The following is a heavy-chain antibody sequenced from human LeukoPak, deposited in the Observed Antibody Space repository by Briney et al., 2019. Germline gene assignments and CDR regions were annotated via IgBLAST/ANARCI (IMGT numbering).Heavy chain of an antibody. CDR1: GFTFSSYV. J-gene: IGHJ5*02. CDR3: AKDSDGWFDP. Sequence: PGRSLRLSCAASGFTFSSYVMHWVRQAPGKGLEWVAVIWYDGSNKYYADSVKGRFTISRDNSKNTLYLQMNSLRAEDTAVYYCAKDSDGWFDPWGQGTLVTVSS. CDR2: IWYDGSNK. V-gene: IGHV3-33*06.